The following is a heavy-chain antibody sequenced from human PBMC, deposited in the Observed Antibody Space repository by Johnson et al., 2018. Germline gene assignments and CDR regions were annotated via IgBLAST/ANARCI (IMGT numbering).Heavy chain of an antibody. V-gene: IGHV3-30*03. CDR2: ISYDGSNK. J-gene: IGHJ4*02. CDR1: GFTFSSYG. Sequence: QVQLVQSGGGVVQPGRSLRLSCAASGFTFSSYGMHWVRQAPGKGLEWVAVISYDGSNKYYADSVKGRFTISRDNAKHSLYLQMNSLRAEDTAVYYCASLHNGGWYAGGYWGQGSLVTVSS. CDR3: ASLHNGGWYAGGY. D-gene: IGHD6-19*01.